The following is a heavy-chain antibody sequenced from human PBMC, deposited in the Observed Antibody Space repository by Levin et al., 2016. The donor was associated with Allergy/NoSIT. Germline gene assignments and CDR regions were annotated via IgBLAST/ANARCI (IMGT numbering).Heavy chain of an antibody. D-gene: IGHD3-10*01. J-gene: IGHJ5*02. CDR2: ISSSGST. CDR3: AKVIT. Sequence: GGSLRLSCAASGFTISSYAMSWVRQAPGKGLEWVSVISSSGSTYYADSVKGRFTISRDNSKNTLYLQMNSLRAEDTAVYYCAKVITWGQGTLVTVSS. CDR1: GFTISSYA. V-gene: IGHV3-23*01.